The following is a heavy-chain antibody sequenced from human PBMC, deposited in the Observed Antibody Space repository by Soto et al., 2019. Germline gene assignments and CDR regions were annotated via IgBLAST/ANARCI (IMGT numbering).Heavy chain of an antibody. CDR1: GGSISSGGYY. V-gene: IGHV4-31*03. Sequence: TLSLTCTVSGGSISSGGYYWSWIRQHPGKGLEWIGYIYYSGSTYYNPSLKRRVTISVDTSKNQFPLKLSSVTAADTAVYYCARWIQLTQPIFFDYWGQRTMVTVSS. D-gene: IGHD5-18*01. CDR2: IYYSGST. CDR3: ARWIQLTQPIFFDY. J-gene: IGHJ4*02.